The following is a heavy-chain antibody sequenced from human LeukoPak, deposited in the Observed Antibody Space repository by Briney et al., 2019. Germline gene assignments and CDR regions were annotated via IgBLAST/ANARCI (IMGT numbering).Heavy chain of an antibody. CDR1: GFTLTNAW. CDR3: ATDRLFFQH. Sequence: GGSLRLSCAASGFTLTNAWMSWVRQAPGKGLEWVGRIKSKIDGGTIDYAAPVKDRFTISRDESKDTPFLQMNSLKSEDTAVYYCATDRLFFQHWGQGTLVTVSS. V-gene: IGHV3-15*01. J-gene: IGHJ1*01. CDR2: IKSKIDGGTI.